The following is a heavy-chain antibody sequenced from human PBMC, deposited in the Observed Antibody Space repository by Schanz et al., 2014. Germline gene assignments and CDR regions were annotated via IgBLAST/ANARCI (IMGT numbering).Heavy chain of an antibody. D-gene: IGHD2-15*01. V-gene: IGHV3-23*01. Sequence: DVQLLESGGGLVQPGGSLRLSCAASGFTFNSYAMTWVRQAPGKGLEWVSSISHSGGSKYYADSVKGRFTISRDNSENTLYLQMNRLSADDTAVFYCAKGIGYCSGGTCCDSYNYGVDVWGQGTTVTVSS. CDR1: GFTFNSYA. CDR2: ISHSGGSK. CDR3: AKGIGYCSGGTCCDSYNYGVDV. J-gene: IGHJ6*02.